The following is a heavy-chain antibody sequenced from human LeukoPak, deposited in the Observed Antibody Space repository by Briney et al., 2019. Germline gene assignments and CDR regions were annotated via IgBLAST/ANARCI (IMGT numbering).Heavy chain of an antibody. D-gene: IGHD6-13*01. CDR1: GFIFSDYY. Sequence: GGSLRLSCAASGFIFSDYYMTWIRQAPGKGLDWISYISSDSSYTRYANSVKGRFTVSRDNAKNSLYLQMNSLRAEDTAVYYCARLHSTAAAGTYDYWGQGTLVTVSS. CDR3: ARLHSTAAAGTYDY. V-gene: IGHV3-11*06. CDR2: ISSDSSYT. J-gene: IGHJ4*02.